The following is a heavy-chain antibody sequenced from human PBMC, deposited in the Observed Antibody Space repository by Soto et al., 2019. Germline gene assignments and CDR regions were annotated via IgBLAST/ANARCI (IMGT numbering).Heavy chain of an antibody. D-gene: IGHD5-12*01. CDR3: AHSGGGYDTSWDYFGY. CDR2: TYWKGND. Sequence: QITLEESGPTLVKPTRPLTLTCTFSGFSLTSSGVGVGWIRQPPGKALEWLALTYWKGNDRYSPSLRRRLAIKKATSENQVVLTMTNMDPVDTATYYCAHSGGGYDTSWDYFGYWGQGIRVTVSS. J-gene: IGHJ4*02. V-gene: IGHV2-5*01. CDR1: GFSLTSSGVG.